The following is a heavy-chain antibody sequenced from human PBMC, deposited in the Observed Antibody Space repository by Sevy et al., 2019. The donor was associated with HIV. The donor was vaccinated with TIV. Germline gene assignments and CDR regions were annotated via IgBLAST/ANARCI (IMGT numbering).Heavy chain of an antibody. V-gene: IGHV4-39*01. CDR2: IFFSGSP. CDR3: ASHNYSDRSGYYYPVWFDY. Sequence: SETLSLTCTVSSGSISSSTYYWAWIRQPPGKGLEWIGSIFFSGSPYYNPSLQSRLTISVDTSKNQFSLELSSVTAADTAVYYCASHNYSDRSGYYYPVWFDYWGRGTLVTVSS. CDR1: SGSISSSTYY. J-gene: IGHJ4*02. D-gene: IGHD3-22*01.